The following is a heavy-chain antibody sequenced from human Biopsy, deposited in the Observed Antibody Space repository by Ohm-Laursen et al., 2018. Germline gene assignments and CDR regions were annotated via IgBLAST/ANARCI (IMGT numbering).Heavy chain of an antibody. Sequence: DTLSLTCTVSGGTISSDYWSWIRQTPGKGLEWIGYIYYSGSTNYNPSLKSRVTISVDTSKNQSSLRLNSVTAADTAVYYCARATNSTGWPYYYFYGMDVWGQGTTVTVSS. D-gene: IGHD2/OR15-2a*01. CDR1: GGTISSDY. CDR3: ARATNSTGWPYYYFYGMDV. J-gene: IGHJ6*02. CDR2: IYYSGST. V-gene: IGHV4-59*07.